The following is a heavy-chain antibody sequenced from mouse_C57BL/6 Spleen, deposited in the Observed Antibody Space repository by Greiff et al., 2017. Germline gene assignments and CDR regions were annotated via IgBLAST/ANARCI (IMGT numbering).Heavy chain of an antibody. J-gene: IGHJ4*01. CDR1: GFNIKDYY. CDR2: IDPEDGDT. Sequence: VQLQQSGAELVRPGASVKLSCTASGFNIKDYYMHWVQQRPEQGLEWIGRIDPEDGDTEYAPKFQGKSTMTADTSSNTAYLQLSSLTSEDTTVYYCTTQDYGGGYAMDYWGQGTSVTVSS. V-gene: IGHV14-1*01. CDR3: TTQDYGGGYAMDY. D-gene: IGHD2-4*01.